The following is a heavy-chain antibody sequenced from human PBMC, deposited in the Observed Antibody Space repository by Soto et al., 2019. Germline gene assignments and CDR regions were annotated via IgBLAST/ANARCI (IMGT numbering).Heavy chain of an antibody. CDR2: ISGSGGST. Sequence: EVQLLESGGGLVQPGGSLRLSCAASGFTFSSYAMSWVRQAPGKGLEWVSAISGSGGSTYYADSVKGRFTISRDNSKNTLYLQMNSLRAEDTAVYYCAKDMGYCSSTSCPARGGDVWGKGTTVTVSS. J-gene: IGHJ6*04. V-gene: IGHV3-23*01. CDR3: AKDMGYCSSTSCPARGGDV. D-gene: IGHD2-2*01. CDR1: GFTFSSYA.